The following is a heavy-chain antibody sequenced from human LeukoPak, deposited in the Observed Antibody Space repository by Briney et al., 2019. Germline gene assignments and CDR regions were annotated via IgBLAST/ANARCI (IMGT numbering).Heavy chain of an antibody. CDR1: GFTFSNYA. Sequence: GGSLRLSCAASGFTFSNYALHWVRQPPGKGLEWVSGIGVSGGSIYYADSVTGRFPISRDNSKYKLYLQMTSLRVEDTALYYCAKEHSVLTMMRGLDSWGQGPLVTVSS. J-gene: IGHJ4*02. V-gene: IGHV3-23*01. CDR2: IGVSGGSI. D-gene: IGHD3-22*01. CDR3: AKEHSVLTMMRGLDS.